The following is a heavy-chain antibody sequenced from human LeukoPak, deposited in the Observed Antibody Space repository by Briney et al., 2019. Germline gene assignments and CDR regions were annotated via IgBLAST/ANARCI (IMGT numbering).Heavy chain of an antibody. Sequence: GGSLRLSCAASGFTFSSYGMHWVRQAPGKGLEWVAFIRYDGSNKYYADSVKGRFTISRDNSKNTLYLQMNSLRAEDTAVYYCARVPSDDDFWSGYLPYFDYWGQGNLVTVSS. D-gene: IGHD3-3*01. J-gene: IGHJ4*02. CDR1: GFTFSSYG. CDR3: ARVPSDDDFWSGYLPYFDY. V-gene: IGHV3-30*02. CDR2: IRYDGSNK.